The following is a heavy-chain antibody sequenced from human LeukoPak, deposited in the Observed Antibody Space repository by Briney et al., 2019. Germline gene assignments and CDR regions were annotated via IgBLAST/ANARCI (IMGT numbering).Heavy chain of an antibody. J-gene: IGHJ3*02. CDR3: ARVTAAGTWAFDI. Sequence: GASVKASCKASGDTFTINDINWVRQATGQGLEWMGWMNPNSGNTGYAQKFQGRVTMTRNTSISTSYMELTNLRSEDTAVYYCARVTAAGTWAFDIWGQGTTVTVSS. CDR2: MNPNSGNT. D-gene: IGHD6-13*01. V-gene: IGHV1-8*01. CDR1: GDTFTIND.